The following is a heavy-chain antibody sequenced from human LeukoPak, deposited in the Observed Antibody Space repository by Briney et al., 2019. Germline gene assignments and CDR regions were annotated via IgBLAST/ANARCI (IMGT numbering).Heavy chain of an antibody. D-gene: IGHD3-22*01. J-gene: IGHJ4*02. CDR2: ISGSGGST. Sequence: GGSLRLSCAASGFTFSSYAMSWVRQAPGKGLEWVSAISGSGGSTYYADSVKGRFTISRDNSKNTLYLQMNSLRAEDTAVYYCAKDLYDSSGYYHDIFLFYWGQGTVVSVSS. CDR1: GFTFSSYA. CDR3: AKDLYDSSGYYHDIFLFY. V-gene: IGHV3-23*01.